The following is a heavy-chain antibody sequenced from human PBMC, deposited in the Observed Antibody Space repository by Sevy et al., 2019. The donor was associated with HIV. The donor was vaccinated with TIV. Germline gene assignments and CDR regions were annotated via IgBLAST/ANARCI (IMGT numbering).Heavy chain of an antibody. Sequence: GGSLRLSCAASGFTFDDYAMHWVRQAPGKGLEWVSGISWNSGSIGYADSVKGRFTISRDNAKNSLYLQMNSLRAEDTALYYCAKDKGYCTNAVCYTSYYYYGMDVWGQGTTVTVSS. CDR2: ISWNSGSI. V-gene: IGHV3-9*01. CDR1: GFTFDDYA. J-gene: IGHJ6*02. D-gene: IGHD2-8*01. CDR3: AKDKGYCTNAVCYTSYYYYGMDV.